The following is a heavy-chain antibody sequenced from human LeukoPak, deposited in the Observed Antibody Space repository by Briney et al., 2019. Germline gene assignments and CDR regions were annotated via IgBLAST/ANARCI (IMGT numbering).Heavy chain of an antibody. Sequence: GGSLRLSCAASGFTFSDYYMSWIRQAPGKGLEWVSYISSSSSYTNYADSVKGRFTISRDNAKNSLYLQMNSLRAEDTAVYYCARVILRYFDWSPGGMDVWGKGTTVTVSS. J-gene: IGHJ6*04. CDR1: GFTFSDYY. CDR2: ISSSSSYT. V-gene: IGHV3-11*06. CDR3: ARVILRYFDWSPGGMDV. D-gene: IGHD3-9*01.